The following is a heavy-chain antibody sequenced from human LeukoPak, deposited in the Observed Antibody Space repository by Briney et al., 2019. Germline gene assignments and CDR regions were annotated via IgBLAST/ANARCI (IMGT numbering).Heavy chain of an antibody. V-gene: IGHV3-30-3*01. D-gene: IGHD6-19*01. CDR2: ISYDGSNK. Sequence: GGSLRLSCAASGFTFSSYAMHWVRQAPGKGLEWVAVISYDGSNKYYADSVKGRFTISRDNSKNTLYLQMNSLRAEDTAVYYCARYSFIAVNGLGYWGQGTLVTVSS. J-gene: IGHJ4*02. CDR3: ARYSFIAVNGLGY. CDR1: GFTFSSYA.